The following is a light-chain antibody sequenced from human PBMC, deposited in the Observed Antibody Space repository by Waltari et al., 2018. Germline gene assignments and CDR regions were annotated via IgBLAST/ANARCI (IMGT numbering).Light chain of an antibody. CDR3: LHHNNYPRT. Sequence: DIQMTQSPSSLPASVGDRVTITCRASQDIGHDLGWYQQQPGKAPRRLIYAASSLQSGVPSRFSGTGSGTEFTLTVSSLQPEDVATYYCLHHNNYPRTLGQGTKVEVK. CDR2: AAS. CDR1: QDIGHD. J-gene: IGKJ1*01. V-gene: IGKV1-17*01.